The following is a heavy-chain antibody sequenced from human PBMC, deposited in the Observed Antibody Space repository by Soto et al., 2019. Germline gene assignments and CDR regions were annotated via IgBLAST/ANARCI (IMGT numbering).Heavy chain of an antibody. CDR3: ARGITIFGVTDGMDV. J-gene: IGHJ6*02. CDR1: GGSISSGGYS. CDR2: IYHSGST. Sequence: SETLSLTCAVSGGSISSGGYSWSWIRQPPGKGLEWIGYIYHSGSTYYNPSLKSRVTISVDRSKNQFSLKLSSVTAADTAVYYCARGITIFGVTDGMDVWGQGTTVTVSS. V-gene: IGHV4-30-2*01. D-gene: IGHD3-3*01.